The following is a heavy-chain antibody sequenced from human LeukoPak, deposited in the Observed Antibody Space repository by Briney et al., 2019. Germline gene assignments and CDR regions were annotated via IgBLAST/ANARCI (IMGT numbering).Heavy chain of an antibody. CDR2: IKQDGSEK. CDR1: GFTFSSYW. V-gene: IGHV3-7*01. CDR3: ARDLASTYYYDSSTALGY. D-gene: IGHD3-22*01. Sequence: GGSLRLSCAASGFTFSSYWMNWVRQAPGKGLEWVANIKQDGSEKYYVDSVKGRFTISRDNAKNSLYLQMNSLRAEDTAVYYCARDLASTYYYDSSTALGYWGQGTPVTVSS. J-gene: IGHJ4*02.